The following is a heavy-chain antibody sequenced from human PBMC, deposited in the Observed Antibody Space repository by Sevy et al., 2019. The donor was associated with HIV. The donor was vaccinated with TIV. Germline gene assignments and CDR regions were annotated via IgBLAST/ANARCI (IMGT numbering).Heavy chain of an antibody. D-gene: IGHD1-26*01. Sequence: GGSLRLSCAASGFTFSSYAMHWVRQAPGKGLEWVAVISYDGSNKYYADSVKGRFTIYRDNSKNTLYLQMNSLRAEDTAVYYCARDALWELLGVDGAFDIWGQGTMVTVSS. J-gene: IGHJ3*02. V-gene: IGHV3-30-3*01. CDR2: ISYDGSNK. CDR3: ARDALWELLGVDGAFDI. CDR1: GFTFSSYA.